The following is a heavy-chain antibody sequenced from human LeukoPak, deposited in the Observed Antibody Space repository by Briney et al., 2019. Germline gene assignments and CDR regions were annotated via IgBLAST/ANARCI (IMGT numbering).Heavy chain of an antibody. CDR3: ARGRAAADDFDF. D-gene: IGHD6-13*01. CDR2: INTYSGNA. Sequence: GASVKVSCKASGYTFTSYSINWVRQAPGQGLAWLGWINTYSGNAKYTQKFQGRVTLTTDSSTSTAYMELRSLTSDDTVVYYCARGRAAADDFDFWGQGTLLTVSS. CDR1: GYTFTSYS. J-gene: IGHJ4*02. V-gene: IGHV1-18*01.